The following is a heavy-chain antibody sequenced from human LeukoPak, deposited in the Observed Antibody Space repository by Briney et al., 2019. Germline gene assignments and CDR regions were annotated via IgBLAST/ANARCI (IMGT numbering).Heavy chain of an antibody. CDR3: ANLGNWNDVRDY. V-gene: IGHV3-23*01. J-gene: IGHJ4*02. CDR1: GFTFISYA. D-gene: IGHD1-20*01. Sequence: GGSLRLSCAASGFTFISYAMTWVRQAPGKGLEWVSAISAGGGTILYADSVKGRFTISRDNSKNTLYLQINSLRAEDTAVYYCANLGNWNDVRDYWGQGTLVTVSS. CDR2: ISAGGGTI.